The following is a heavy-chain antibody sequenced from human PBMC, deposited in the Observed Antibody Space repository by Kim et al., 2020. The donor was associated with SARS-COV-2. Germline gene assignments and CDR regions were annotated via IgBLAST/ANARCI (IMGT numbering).Heavy chain of an antibody. V-gene: IGHV1-18*01. CDR3: ARNYDMAAVIDY. Sequence: NYAQKRQGRVTMTTDTSTSTAYMELRSLRSDDTAVYYCARNYDMAAVIDYWGQGTLVTVSS. J-gene: IGHJ4*02. D-gene: IGHD3-9*01.